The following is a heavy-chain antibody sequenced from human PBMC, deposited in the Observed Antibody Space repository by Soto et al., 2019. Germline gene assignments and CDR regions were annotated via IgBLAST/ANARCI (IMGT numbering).Heavy chain of an antibody. V-gene: IGHV3-74*01. CDR2: INSDGSST. CDR1: GFTFSSYW. D-gene: IGHD2-2*02. J-gene: IGHJ6*02. CDR3: ASIHPGPRSYYYYGMDV. Sequence: PGGSLRLSCAASGFTFSSYWMHWVRQAPGKGLVWVSRINSDGSSTSYADSVKGRFTISRDNAKNTLYLQMNSLRAEDTAVYYCASIHPGPRSYYYYGMDVWVQGTTLTLSS.